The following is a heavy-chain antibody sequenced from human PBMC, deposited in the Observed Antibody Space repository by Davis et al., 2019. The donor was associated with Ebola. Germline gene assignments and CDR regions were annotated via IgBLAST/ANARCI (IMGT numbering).Heavy chain of an antibody. CDR3: ARREGYNNWFDP. CDR1: GYTFSSYW. Sequence: GESLKISCKGSGYTFSSYWIGRVRQLPGKGLEWMGIIYPGDSVTTYSPSFQGQVTISADKSINTAYLQWSSVKASDTAMYYCARREGYNNWFDPWGQGTLVTVSS. V-gene: IGHV5-51*01. CDR2: IYPGDSVT. D-gene: IGHD6-13*01. J-gene: IGHJ5*02.